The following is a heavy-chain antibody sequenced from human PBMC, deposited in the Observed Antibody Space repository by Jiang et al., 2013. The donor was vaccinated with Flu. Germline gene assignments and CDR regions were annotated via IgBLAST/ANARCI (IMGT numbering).Heavy chain of an antibody. CDR3: ARTRLRYPPYGMDV. J-gene: IGHJ6*02. V-gene: IGHV2-70*01. Sequence: KYYSTSLKTRLTISKDTSKNQVVLTMTNMDPVDTATYYCARTRLRYPPYGMDVWGQGTTVTVSS. D-gene: IGHD3-9*01. CDR2: K.